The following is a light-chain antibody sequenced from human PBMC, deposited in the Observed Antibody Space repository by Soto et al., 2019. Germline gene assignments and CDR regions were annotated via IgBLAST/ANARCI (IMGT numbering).Light chain of an antibody. CDR2: GAS. Sequence: EVVLTQSPATLSVSPGERATLSCRASQSVNSNLAWYQQRPGQAPRLLIYGASTRATGIPGRFSGSGSGTEFTLTISSLQSEDFAVYYCQQYSPWLTLGGGTKVEIK. V-gene: IGKV3D-15*01. CDR1: QSVNSN. J-gene: IGKJ4*01. CDR3: QQYSPWLT.